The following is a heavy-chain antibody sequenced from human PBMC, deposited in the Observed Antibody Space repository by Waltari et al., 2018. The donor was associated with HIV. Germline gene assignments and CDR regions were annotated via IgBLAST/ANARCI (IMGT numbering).Heavy chain of an antibody. V-gene: IGHV4-39*07. CDR1: GGSISSSSYY. Sequence: QLQLQESGPGLVKPSETLSLTCTVSGGSISSSSYYWGWIRQPPGKGLEWIGSIYYSGSTYYNPSLKSRVTISVDTSKNQFSLKLSSVTAADTAVYYCAREEAPGRPRGIDYWGQGTLVTVSS. D-gene: IGHD3-16*01. J-gene: IGHJ4*02. CDR2: IYYSGST. CDR3: AREEAPGRPRGIDY.